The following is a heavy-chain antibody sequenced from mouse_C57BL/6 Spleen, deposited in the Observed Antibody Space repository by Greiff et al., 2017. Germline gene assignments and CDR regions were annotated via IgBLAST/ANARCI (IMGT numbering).Heavy chain of an antibody. Sequence: QVQLQQSGAELVKPGASVKMSCKASGYTFTSYWITWVKQRPGQGLAWIGDIYPGSGSTNYNEKFKSKATLTVDTSSSTAYMQLSSLTSEDSAVXYCAKGGITTVVGDWFAYWGQGTLVTVSA. J-gene: IGHJ3*01. D-gene: IGHD1-1*01. CDR1: GYTFTSYW. CDR3: AKGGITTVVGDWFAY. V-gene: IGHV1-55*01. CDR2: IYPGSGST.